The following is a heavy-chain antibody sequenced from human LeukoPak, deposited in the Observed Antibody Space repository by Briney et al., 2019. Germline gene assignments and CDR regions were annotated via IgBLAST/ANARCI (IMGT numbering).Heavy chain of an antibody. CDR3: AKDIYCSVGSCYSDFGY. J-gene: IGHJ4*02. CDR2: INTDGRTT. Sequence: GGSLRLSCAASGFTFTTFWMNWVRQAPGEGLVWVSLINTDGRTTTYADSVKGRFTISRDNAKNTLYLQMNSLRAEDTAVYYCAKDIYCSVGSCYSDFGYWGQGTLVTVSS. D-gene: IGHD2-15*01. V-gene: IGHV3-74*01. CDR1: GFTFTTFW.